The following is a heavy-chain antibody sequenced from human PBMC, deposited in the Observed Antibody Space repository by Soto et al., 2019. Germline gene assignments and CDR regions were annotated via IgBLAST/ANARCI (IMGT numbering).Heavy chain of an antibody. CDR1: GFTFSSYE. CDR3: ARDRARSSSSWSPNWFDP. Sequence: GGSLRLSCAASGFTFSSYEMNWVRQAPGKGLEWVSYISSGGSTIYSADSVKGRFTISRDNAKNSLYLQMNSLRAEDTAVYYCARDRARSSSSWSPNWFDPWGQGTLVTVSS. V-gene: IGHV3-48*03. D-gene: IGHD6-6*01. CDR2: ISSGGSTI. J-gene: IGHJ5*02.